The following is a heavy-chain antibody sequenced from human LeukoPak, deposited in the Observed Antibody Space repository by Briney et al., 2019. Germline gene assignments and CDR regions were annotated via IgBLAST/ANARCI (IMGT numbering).Heavy chain of an antibody. CDR1: GYTFINYY. Sequence: GASVTVSFTASGYTFINYYTHWVRQAPGQGLEWMGRINPSGDSVNYAQKLQDRLTMTRDTSTNTVYLELSSLRSEDTAIYYCARTLADGGTNHWGQGTLVTVSS. CDR3: ARTLADGGTNH. V-gene: IGHV1-46*04. D-gene: IGHD2-15*01. CDR2: INPSGDSV. J-gene: IGHJ5*02.